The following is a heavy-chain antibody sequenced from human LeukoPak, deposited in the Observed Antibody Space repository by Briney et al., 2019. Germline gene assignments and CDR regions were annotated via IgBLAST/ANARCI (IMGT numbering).Heavy chain of an antibody. J-gene: IGHJ4*02. V-gene: IGHV4-34*01. Sequence: PSETLSLTCAVYGGSFSGYYWSWIRQPPGKGLEWIGEINHSGSTNYNPSLKSRVTISVDTSKNRFSLKLSSVTAADTAVYYCARGGLATINLARGPFDYWGQGTLVTVSS. CDR2: INHSGST. D-gene: IGHD5-12*01. CDR3: ARGGLATINLARGPFDY. CDR1: GGSFSGYY.